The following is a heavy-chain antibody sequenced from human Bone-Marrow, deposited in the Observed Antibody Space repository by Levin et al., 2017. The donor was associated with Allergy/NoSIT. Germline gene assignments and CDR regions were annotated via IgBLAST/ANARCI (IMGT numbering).Heavy chain of an antibody. CDR3: ARYFTEGLVDELSEAFDV. J-gene: IGHJ3*01. Sequence: PSETLSLTCTVSGDSVSRGSHSWSWVRQPPGKGLEWIGDIYNSGSTNYNPSLKSRVSISLDTSKNQFSLRLNSVTAADTAVYYCARYFTEGLVDELSEAFDVWGQGTMVTVSS. CDR1: GDSVSRGSHS. CDR2: IYNSGST. V-gene: IGHV4-61*01. D-gene: IGHD2-15*01.